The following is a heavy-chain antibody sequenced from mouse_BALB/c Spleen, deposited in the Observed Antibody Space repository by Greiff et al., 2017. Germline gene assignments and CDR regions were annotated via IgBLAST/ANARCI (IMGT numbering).Heavy chain of an antibody. Sequence: QVQLQQSGAELAKPGASVKMSCKASGYTFTSYWMHWVKQRPGQGLEWIGYINPSTGYTEYNQKFKDKATLTADKSSSTAYMQLSSLTSEDSAVYYCACYYRYGAMDYWGQGTSVTVSS. J-gene: IGHJ4*01. CDR2: INPSTGYT. D-gene: IGHD2-14*01. V-gene: IGHV1-7*01. CDR3: ACYYRYGAMDY. CDR1: GYTFTSYW.